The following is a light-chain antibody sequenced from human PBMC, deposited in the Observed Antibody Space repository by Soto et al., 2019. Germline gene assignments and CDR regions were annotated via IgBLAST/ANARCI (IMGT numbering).Light chain of an antibody. V-gene: IGLV2-14*01. CDR2: DVS. J-gene: IGLJ1*01. CDR3: SSYTSSSTYV. CDR1: SSDVGGYNY. Sequence: VLTQPASVSGSPGQSITISCTGTSSDVGGYNYVSWYQQHPGKAPKLMIYDVSNRPSGVSNRFSGSKSGNTASLTISGLQAEDEADYFCSSYTSSSTYVFGTGTKVTVL.